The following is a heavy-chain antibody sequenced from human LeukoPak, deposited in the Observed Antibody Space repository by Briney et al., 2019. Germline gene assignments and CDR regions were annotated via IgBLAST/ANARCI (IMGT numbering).Heavy chain of an antibody. CDR1: GGSISSGSYY. CDR2: IYYSGST. CDR3: ARANDYYYYYMDV. J-gene: IGHJ6*03. V-gene: IGHV4-61*10. Sequence: SQTLSLTCTVSGGSISSGSYYWSWIRQPAGKGLEWIGYIYYSGSTNYNPSLKSRVTISVDTSKNQFSLKLSSVTAADTAVYYCARANDYYYYYMDVWGKGTTVTVSS.